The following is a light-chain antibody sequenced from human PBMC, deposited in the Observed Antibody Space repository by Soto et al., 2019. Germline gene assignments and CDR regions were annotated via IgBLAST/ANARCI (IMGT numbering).Light chain of an antibody. V-gene: IGKV1-27*01. CDR2: AAS. CDR3: HKYSSAPWT. CDR1: QGIANY. Sequence: DTQMTQSPSLLSASVGDRVTITCRASQGIANYLAWYQQKPGKVPKLLIYAASTLHSGVPSRFSGSGAGTDFTLAISSLQPEDVATYYCHKYSSAPWTFGQGTKVEI. J-gene: IGKJ1*01.